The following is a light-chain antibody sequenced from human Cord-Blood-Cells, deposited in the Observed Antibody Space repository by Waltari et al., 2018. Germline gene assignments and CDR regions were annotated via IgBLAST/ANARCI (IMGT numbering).Light chain of an antibody. CDR2: DVS. V-gene: IGLV2-14*01. CDR1: SSDVGGYHY. J-gene: IGLJ3*02. CDR3: SSYTSSSTWV. Sequence: QSALTQPASVSGSPGQSITISCTGTSSDVGGYHYVPRYQQHPAKAPKLMIYDVSKRPSGVSNRFSGSKSGNTASLTISGLQAADEADYYCSSYTSSSTWVFGGGTKLTVL.